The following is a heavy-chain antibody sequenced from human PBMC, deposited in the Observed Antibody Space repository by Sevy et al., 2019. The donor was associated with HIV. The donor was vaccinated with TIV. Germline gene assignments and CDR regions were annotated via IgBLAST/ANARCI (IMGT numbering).Heavy chain of an antibody. CDR3: AGVNLLPVMVSMVRGALSYYFDY. CDR2: VWYDGINK. Sequence: GGSLRLSCTASGFTFSDYGMHGVRQAPGKGLEWVAVVWYDGINKYYGDSVKGRLTISRDNSKNTLYLQMNSQRAEDRAVYYHAGVNLLPVMVSMVRGALSYYFDYWGQGTLVTVSS. CDR1: GFTFSDYG. D-gene: IGHD3-10*01. V-gene: IGHV3-33*01. J-gene: IGHJ4*02.